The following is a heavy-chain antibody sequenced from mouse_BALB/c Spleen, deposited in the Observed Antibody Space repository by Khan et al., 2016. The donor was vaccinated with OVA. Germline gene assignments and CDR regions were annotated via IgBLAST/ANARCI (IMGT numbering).Heavy chain of an antibody. CDR3: TRGNWDS. V-gene: IGHV1-18*01. J-gene: IGHJ2*01. CDR2: INPYNDVS. Sequence: VQLQQSGPELVKPGGSMKISCKASGYSFTDYTMNWVKQSHGKNLEWIGLINPYNDVSIYNQKFKGKATLTVDKSSSTTYMELLSLTSEDSAIYDCTRGNWDSWGQGTTLTVSS. CDR1: GYSFTDYT.